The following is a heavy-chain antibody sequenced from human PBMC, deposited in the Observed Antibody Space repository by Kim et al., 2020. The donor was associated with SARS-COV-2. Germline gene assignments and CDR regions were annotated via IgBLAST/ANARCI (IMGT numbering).Heavy chain of an antibody. V-gene: IGHV4-61*01. CDR3: ASTLWFGELGGDY. J-gene: IGHJ4*02. CDR1: GGSVSSGSYY. Sequence: SETLSLTCTVSGGSVSSGSYYWSWIRQPPGKGLEWIGYIYYSGSTNYNPSLKSRVTISVDTSKNQFSLKLSSVTAADTAVYYCASTLWFGELGGDYWGQGTLVTVSS. CDR2: IYYSGST. D-gene: IGHD3-10*01.